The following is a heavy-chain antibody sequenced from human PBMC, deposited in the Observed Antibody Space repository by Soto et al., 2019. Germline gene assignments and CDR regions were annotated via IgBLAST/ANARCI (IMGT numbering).Heavy chain of an antibody. J-gene: IGHJ6*02. D-gene: IGHD1-26*01. CDR1: GFTFSSYG. V-gene: IGHV3-30*18. CDR2: ISYDGSNK. Sequence: GGSLRLSCAASGFTFSSYGMHWVRQAPGKGLEWVAVISYDGSNKYYADSVKGRFTISRDNSKNTLYLQMNSLRAEDRDVYYCAKDQRGSYNYYNGMDVWGQGTTVTVSS. CDR3: AKDQRGSYNYYNGMDV.